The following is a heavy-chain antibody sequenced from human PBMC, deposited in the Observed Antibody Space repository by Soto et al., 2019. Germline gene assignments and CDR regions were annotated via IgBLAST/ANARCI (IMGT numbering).Heavy chain of an antibody. CDR3: VRTSLVVAAATREDY. D-gene: IGHD2-15*01. CDR1: GFTFSSYW. Sequence: EVQLVESGGGLVQPGVSLRLSCAASGFTFSSYWMHWVRQAPGKGLVWVSRINSDGSSTSYAGSVKGRFTISRHNAKNTLYLQMNSLRAEDTAVYYCVRTSLVVAAATREDYCGQGTLVTVSS. V-gene: IGHV3-74*01. J-gene: IGHJ4*02. CDR2: INSDGSST.